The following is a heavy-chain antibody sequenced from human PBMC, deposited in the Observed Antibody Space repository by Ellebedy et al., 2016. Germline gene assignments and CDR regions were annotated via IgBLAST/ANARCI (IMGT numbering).Heavy chain of an antibody. J-gene: IGHJ5*02. D-gene: IGHD6-13*01. CDR3: AKDFSVAPGNVNWFNP. Sequence: GGSLRLXXATSGFTFSIYAMSWVRQAPGKGLEWVSVISGSGDSAYYADSVRGRFTISRDNSKNKLYLQMKSLRAEDTAMYYCAKDFSVAPGNVNWFNPWGQGTLVTVSS. V-gene: IGHV3-23*01. CDR1: GFTFSIYA. CDR2: ISGSGDSA.